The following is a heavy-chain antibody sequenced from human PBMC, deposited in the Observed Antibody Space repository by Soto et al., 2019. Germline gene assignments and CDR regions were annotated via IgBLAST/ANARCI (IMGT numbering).Heavy chain of an antibody. V-gene: IGHV3-30-3*01. D-gene: IGHD6-13*01. Sequence: QVQLVESGGGVVQPGRSLRLSCAASGFTFSSYAMHWVRQAPGKGLEWVAVISYDGSHKYYADSVKGRFTISRDNSKNKLYLKMNSLRAEDTAVYYCARVSSRWYLALFGYWVQGTLVTVSS. J-gene: IGHJ4*02. CDR3: ARVSSRWYLALFGY. CDR2: ISYDGSHK. CDR1: GFTFSSYA.